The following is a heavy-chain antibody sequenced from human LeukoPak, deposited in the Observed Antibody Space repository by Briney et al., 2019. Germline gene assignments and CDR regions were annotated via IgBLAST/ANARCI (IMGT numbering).Heavy chain of an antibody. CDR3: ARDLYYYDSSGYFDY. CDR2: IWYDGSNK. Sequence: GGSLRLSCAASGVIFNNFAFHWVRQAPGKGLEWVAVIWYDGSNKYYADSVKGRFTISRDNSKNTLYLQMNSLRAEDTAVYYCARDLYYYDSSGYFDYWGQGTLVTVSS. J-gene: IGHJ4*02. CDR1: GVIFNNFA. V-gene: IGHV3-33*08. D-gene: IGHD3-22*01.